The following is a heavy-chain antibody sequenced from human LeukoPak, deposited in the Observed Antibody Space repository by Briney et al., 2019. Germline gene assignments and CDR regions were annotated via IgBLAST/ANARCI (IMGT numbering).Heavy chain of an antibody. CDR1: RFTFSNYW. CDR3: ASTMIRGVP. D-gene: IGHD3-10*01. Sequence: GGSLRLSCAASRFTFSNYWMHWVRQAPGKGLVWVSRIKSDGSSTSYADSVKGRFTISRDNAKNTLYLQMNSLRAEDTAVYYCASTMIRGVPWGQGTLVTVSS. V-gene: IGHV3-74*01. CDR2: IKSDGSST. J-gene: IGHJ5*02.